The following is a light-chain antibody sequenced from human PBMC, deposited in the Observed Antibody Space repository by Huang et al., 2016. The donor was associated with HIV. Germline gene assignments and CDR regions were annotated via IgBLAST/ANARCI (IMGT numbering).Light chain of an antibody. CDR3: QQTSNWPFT. Sequence: EIVLTQSPATLSLSPGERATLSCRTTHSVVTYLGWYQQKPCQAPRLLIYETSNRATGIPARFSGSGSGTDFTLTISSLEPEDFAVYYCQQTSNWPFTFGPGTRLDIK. J-gene: IGKJ3*01. CDR2: ETS. CDR1: HSVVTY. V-gene: IGKV3-11*01.